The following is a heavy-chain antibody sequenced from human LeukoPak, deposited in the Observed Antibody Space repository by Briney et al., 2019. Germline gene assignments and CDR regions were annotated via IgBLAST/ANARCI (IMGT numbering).Heavy chain of an antibody. J-gene: IGHJ6*03. CDR3: AKDLIAAADYYYYYMDV. CDR2: ISHRGQNT. CDR1: GFTFTTYG. D-gene: IGHD6-13*01. Sequence: GGSLRLSCAASGFTFTTYGMSWVRQAPGKGLEWVSVISHRGQNTYYADSVKGRFTISRDNSKNTLYLQMNSLRAEDTAVYYCAKDLIAAADYYYYYMDVWGKGTTVTVSS. V-gene: IGHV3-23*01.